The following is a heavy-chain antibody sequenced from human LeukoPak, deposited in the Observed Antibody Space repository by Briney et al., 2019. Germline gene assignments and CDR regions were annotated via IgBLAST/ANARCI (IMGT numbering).Heavy chain of an antibody. D-gene: IGHD6-13*01. CDR1: VFTFSTYS. V-gene: IGHV3-21*04. CDR3: AKDLGVGAAAGYAFDI. Sequence: GGSLRLSCAASVFTFSTYSMNWVRQAPGKGLEWVSSISSSSSYIYYADSVKGRFTISRDNSKNTLYLQMNSLRAEDTAVYYCAKDLGVGAAAGYAFDIWGQGTMVTVSS. CDR2: ISSSSSYI. J-gene: IGHJ3*02.